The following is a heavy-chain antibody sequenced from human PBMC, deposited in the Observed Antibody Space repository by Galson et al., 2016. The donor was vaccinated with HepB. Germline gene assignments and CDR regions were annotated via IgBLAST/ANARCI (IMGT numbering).Heavy chain of an antibody. Sequence: SLRLSCAASGFSLSPHTMDWVRQAPGKAMEWLSLIGSNIAPIYYADSVKGRFTISRDNAKNSLYLEMNSLRAEDTAVYYCARGHLSWSRDLCVQGTLVTVSS. D-gene: IGHD6-13*01. V-gene: IGHV3-21*01. J-gene: IGHJ5*02. CDR2: IGSNIAPI. CDR3: ARGHLSWSRDL. CDR1: GFSLSPHT.